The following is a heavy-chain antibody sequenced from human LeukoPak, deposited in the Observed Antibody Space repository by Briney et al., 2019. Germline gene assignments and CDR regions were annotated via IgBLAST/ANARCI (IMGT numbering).Heavy chain of an antibody. D-gene: IGHD3-10*01. CDR3: ARIMVRGVDFDY. CDR2: LYYSGST. V-gene: IGHV4-39*07. CDR1: GGSMSSSNYY. Sequence: SETLSLTCTVSGGSMSSSNYYWAWIRQPPGKGLEWIASLYYSGSTYYNPSLKSRVTISVDTSKNQLSLKLTSVTAADTAVYYCARIMVRGVDFDYWGQGTLVTVSS. J-gene: IGHJ4*02.